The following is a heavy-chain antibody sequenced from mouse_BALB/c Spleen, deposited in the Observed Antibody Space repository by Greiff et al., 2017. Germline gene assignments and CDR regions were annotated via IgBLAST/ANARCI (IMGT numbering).Heavy chain of an antibody. CDR3: ARATTVVAHFDY. D-gene: IGHD1-1*01. CDR1: GFNIKDTY. V-gene: IGHV14-3*02. CDR2: IDPANGNT. Sequence: DVKLVESGAELVKPGASVKLSCTASGFNIKDTYMHWVKQRPEQGLEWIGRIDPANGNTKYDPKFQGKATITADTSSNTAYLQLSSLTSEDTAVYYCARATTVVAHFDYWGQGTTLTVSS. J-gene: IGHJ2*01.